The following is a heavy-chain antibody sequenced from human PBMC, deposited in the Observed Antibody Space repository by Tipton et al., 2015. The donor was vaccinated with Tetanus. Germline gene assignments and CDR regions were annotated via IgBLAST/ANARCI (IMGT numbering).Heavy chain of an antibody. CDR3: ARRGGRQQMLPKYLDY. J-gene: IGHJ4*02. Sequence: LRLSCTVSGGSIYNYYWTWVRQSPGKAPEWIGYISDSGTTNYNPSLQSRVTIIVDTSRNQFSLKVTYLTAADKAVYYCARRGGRQQMLPKYLDYWGKGTLVTVSS. CDR2: ISDSGTT. D-gene: IGHD6-13*01. CDR1: GGSIYNYY. V-gene: IGHV4-59*01.